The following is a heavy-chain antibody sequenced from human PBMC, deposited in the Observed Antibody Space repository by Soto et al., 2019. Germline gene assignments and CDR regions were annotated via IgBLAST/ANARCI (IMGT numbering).Heavy chain of an antibody. CDR3: ARAPVGFGVVSSVGAFEI. D-gene: IGHD3-3*01. Sequence: QVQLQESGPGLVKPSETLSLTCTVSGGSIRSYYWSWIRQPPGKGLEWIGYIYYSGSTNYNPSLKSRVTISVDTSKNQFSLKLSSVTAADTAVYSCARAPVGFGVVSSVGAFEIWGQGPVVTFSS. J-gene: IGHJ3*02. V-gene: IGHV4-59*01. CDR2: IYYSGST. CDR1: GGSIRSYY.